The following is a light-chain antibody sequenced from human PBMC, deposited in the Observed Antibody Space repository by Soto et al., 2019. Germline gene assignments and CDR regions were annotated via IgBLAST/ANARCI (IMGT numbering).Light chain of an antibody. CDR3: SSYTSSSPLV. V-gene: IGLV2-14*01. CDR2: DVS. J-gene: IGLJ2*01. Sequence: QSVLTQPASVSGSPGQSITISCTGTSSDVGGYNYVSWYQQHPGKAPKLMIYDVSNGPSGVSNRFSGSKSGNTASLTISGLQAEDEADYYCSSYTSSSPLVFGGGTKLTVL. CDR1: SSDVGGYNY.